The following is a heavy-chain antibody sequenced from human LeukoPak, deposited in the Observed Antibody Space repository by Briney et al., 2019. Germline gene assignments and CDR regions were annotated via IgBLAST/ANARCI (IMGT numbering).Heavy chain of an antibody. Sequence: GASVKVSCKASGYSFTDYYIHWVRLAPGQGLEWMGIINPSGGSTSYAQKFQGRVTMTRDTSTSTVYMELSSLRSEDTAVYYCARDGWELLGDYYYGMDVWGQGTTVTVSS. V-gene: IGHV1-46*01. CDR2: INPSGGST. CDR3: ARDGWELLGDYYYGMDV. D-gene: IGHD1-26*01. CDR1: GYSFTDYY. J-gene: IGHJ6*02.